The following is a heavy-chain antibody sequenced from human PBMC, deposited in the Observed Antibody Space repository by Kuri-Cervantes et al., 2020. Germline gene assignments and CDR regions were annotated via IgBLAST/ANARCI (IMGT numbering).Heavy chain of an antibody. CDR3: ASFKIGG. D-gene: IGHD2-21*01. Sequence: SLKISCAASGFTFSNFGMHWVRQAPGKGLEWVAVMSNDGRNKYYADPVKGRFTISRDNSKNSLYLKMNSLRAEDTAVYYCASFKIGGWGQGTLVTVSS. CDR2: MSNDGRNK. J-gene: IGHJ4*02. V-gene: IGHV3-30*03. CDR1: GFTFSNFG.